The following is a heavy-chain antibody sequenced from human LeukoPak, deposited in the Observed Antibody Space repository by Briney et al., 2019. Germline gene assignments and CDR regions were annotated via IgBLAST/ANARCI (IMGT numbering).Heavy chain of an antibody. Sequence: PTGGSLRLSCAASGFTFSSYAMSWVRQAPGKGLEWVSAISGSGGSTYYADSVKGRFTISRDNSKNTLYLQMNSLRAEDTAVYYCAKVGGIVVVVAATGLDYWGQGTLVTVSS. CDR2: ISGSGGST. V-gene: IGHV3-23*01. J-gene: IGHJ4*02. CDR1: GFTFSSYA. D-gene: IGHD2-15*01. CDR3: AKVGGIVVVVAATGLDY.